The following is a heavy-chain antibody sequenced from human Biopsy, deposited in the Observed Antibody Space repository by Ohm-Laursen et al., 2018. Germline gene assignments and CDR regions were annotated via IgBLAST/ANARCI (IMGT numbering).Heavy chain of an antibody. D-gene: IGHD4-23*01. J-gene: IGHJ6*02. CDR1: GFTVSYAY. Sequence: SLRLSCSASGFTVSYAYMRWIRQAPGRGLEWVSYISGGGTIYYGDSMKGRVTISRDNAKNSLYLQMHSLRAEDTAVYYCARDTRWSPYSMDVWGQGTTVTVSS. CDR3: ARDTRWSPYSMDV. V-gene: IGHV3-11*01. CDR2: ISGGGTI.